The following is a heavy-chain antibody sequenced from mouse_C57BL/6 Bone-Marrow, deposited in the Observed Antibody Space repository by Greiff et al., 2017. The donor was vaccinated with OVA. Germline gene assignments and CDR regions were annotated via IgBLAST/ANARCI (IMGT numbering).Heavy chain of an antibody. CDR2: IDPSDSYT. J-gene: IGHJ4*01. V-gene: IGHV1-50*01. Sequence: QVQLQQPGAELVKPGASVKLSCKASGYTFTSYWMQWVKQRPGQGLEWIGEIDPSDSYTNYNQKFKGKATLTVDTSSSTAYMQLSSLTSEDSAVYYCARRSTYYYAMDDWGQGTSVTVTS. CDR3: ARRSTYYYAMDD. CDR1: GYTFTSYW. D-gene: IGHD2-1*01.